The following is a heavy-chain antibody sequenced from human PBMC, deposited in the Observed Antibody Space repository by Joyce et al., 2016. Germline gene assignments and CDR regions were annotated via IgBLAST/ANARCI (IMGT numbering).Heavy chain of an antibody. CDR3: AKILTATYSSGWFLDY. J-gene: IGHJ4*02. D-gene: IGHD6-25*01. V-gene: IGHV3-30*18. CDR2: ISYDGIYK. Sequence: QVQLVESGGGVVQPGRSLRLSCAASGLTLSNYGVHWVRQVPGKGVEWVAVISYDGIYKYYADSVKGRFTISRDNSKNTVFLEMNSLRAEDTAVYYCAKILTATYSSGWFLDYWGQGTLVTVSS. CDR1: GLTLSNYG.